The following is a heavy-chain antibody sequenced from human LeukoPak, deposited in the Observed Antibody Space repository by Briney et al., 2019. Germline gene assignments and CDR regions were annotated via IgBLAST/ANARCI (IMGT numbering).Heavy chain of an antibody. Sequence: GGSLRLSCVASGFTFTTYWMAWVRQAPGKGLEWVANIKQDGSEEYYADSVRGRFTISRDNAKNSLYLLMNSLRAEDTAVYYCSNGIYDRFYWGQGTLVTVSS. D-gene: IGHD2/OR15-2a*01. CDR1: GFTFTTYW. CDR3: SNGIYDRFY. V-gene: IGHV3-7*01. CDR2: IKQDGSEE. J-gene: IGHJ4*02.